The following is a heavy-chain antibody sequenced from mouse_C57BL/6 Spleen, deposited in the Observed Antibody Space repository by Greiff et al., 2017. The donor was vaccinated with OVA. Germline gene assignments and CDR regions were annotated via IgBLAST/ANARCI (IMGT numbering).Heavy chain of an antibody. Sequence: QVQLQQSGAELVRPGASVTLSCKASGYTFTDYEMHWVKQTPVHGLEWIGAIDPETGGTAYNQKFKGKAILTADKSSSTAYMELRSLTSEDSAVYYCTRFYGNYGYWGQGTTLTVSS. CDR1: GYTFTDYE. V-gene: IGHV1-15*01. D-gene: IGHD2-1*01. CDR2: IDPETGGT. J-gene: IGHJ2*01. CDR3: TRFYGNYGY.